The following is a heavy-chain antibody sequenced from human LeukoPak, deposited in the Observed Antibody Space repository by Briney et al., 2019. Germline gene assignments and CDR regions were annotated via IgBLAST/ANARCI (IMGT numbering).Heavy chain of an antibody. CDR1: GFIFSSYY. CDR3: ARDSIAAAGDY. D-gene: IGHD6-13*01. CDR2: INSDGTNT. Sequence: GGSLRLSCAASGFIFSSYYMHWVRQAPGKGLVWVSRINSDGTNTTYADSVKGRFTISRDNAKNTPYLQMNSLRADDTAVYYCARDSIAAAGDYWGQGILVTVSS. J-gene: IGHJ4*02. V-gene: IGHV3-74*01.